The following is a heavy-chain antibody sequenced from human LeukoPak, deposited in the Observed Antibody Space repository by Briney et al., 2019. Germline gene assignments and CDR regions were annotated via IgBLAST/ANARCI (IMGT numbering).Heavy chain of an antibody. Sequence: SETLSLTCTVSGGSIRSSYYYWGWIRQPPGKGLEWIGEIYHSGSTHYNPSLNSRLTMSVDKSKNAFSLKLGSVTAADTAVYYCARLRSNYVDYYYGMDVWGQGTTVTVSS. D-gene: IGHD4-11*01. CDR2: IYHSGST. CDR3: ARLRSNYVDYYYGMDV. J-gene: IGHJ6*02. V-gene: IGHV4-39*07. CDR1: GGSIRSSYYY.